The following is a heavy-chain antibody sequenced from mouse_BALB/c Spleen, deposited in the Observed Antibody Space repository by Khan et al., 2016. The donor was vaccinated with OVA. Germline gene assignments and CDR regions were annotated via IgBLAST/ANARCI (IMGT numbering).Heavy chain of an antibody. CDR2: ITYSGGT. V-gene: IGHV3-2*02. D-gene: IGHD1-1*01. Sequence: VQLKESGPGLVKPSQSLSLTCTVTGYSITSGYACNWIRQFPGNQLEWMGYITYSGGTRYNPSLKSRISITRDTSKNQFSLQVNSVTTEDTATYYCARGNYYGYYFDYGGQGTTLTVSS. J-gene: IGHJ2*01. CDR1: GYSITSGYA. CDR3: ARGNYYGYYFDY.